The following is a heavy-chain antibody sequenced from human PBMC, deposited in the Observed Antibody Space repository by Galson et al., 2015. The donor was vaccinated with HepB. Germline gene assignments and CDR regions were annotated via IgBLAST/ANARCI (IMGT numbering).Heavy chain of an antibody. D-gene: IGHD6-13*01. CDR1: GFTFSSYS. CDR3: ARSSWGIAAAGSDY. CDR2: ISSSSSYI. V-gene: IGHV3-21*01. Sequence: SLRLSCAASGFTFSSYSMNWVRQAPGKGLEWVSSISSSSSYIYYADSVKGRFTISRDNAKNSLYLQMNSLRAEDTAVYYCARSSWGIAAAGSDYWGQGTLVTVSS. J-gene: IGHJ4*02.